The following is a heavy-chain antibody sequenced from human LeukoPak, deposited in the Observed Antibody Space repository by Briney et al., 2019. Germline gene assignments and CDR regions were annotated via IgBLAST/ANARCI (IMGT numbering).Heavy chain of an antibody. D-gene: IGHD1-26*01. J-gene: IGHJ4*02. V-gene: IGHV3-9*01. Sequence: GGSLRLSCAASGFTFDEFGMHWVRQAPGKGLEWVSGVSWNSASIGYDKSVEGRFTVSRDNTNKSLYLQMYSLRPEDTAFYFCAKAFGGNYQRAFDYWGQGILVTVSS. CDR3: AKAFGGNYQRAFDY. CDR1: GFTFDEFG. CDR2: VSWNSASI.